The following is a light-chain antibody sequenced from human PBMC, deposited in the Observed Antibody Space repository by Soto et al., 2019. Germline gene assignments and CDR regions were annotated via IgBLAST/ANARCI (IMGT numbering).Light chain of an antibody. CDR2: SAS. J-gene: IGKJ1*01. CDR1: QSISSNF. Sequence: EVVLTQSPDTLSLSVGERASLSCRASQSISSNFLAWYQQKPGQAPRLLIYSASTRATGVPDRFSGSGSGTHFTLTITRLEPEDFAIYICQQYGSSPPTFGQGTKVDIK. V-gene: IGKV3-20*01. CDR3: QQYGSSPPT.